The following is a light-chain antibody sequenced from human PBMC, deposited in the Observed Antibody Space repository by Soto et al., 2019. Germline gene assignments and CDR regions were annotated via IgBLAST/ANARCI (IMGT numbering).Light chain of an antibody. CDR3: QHYNNWPRT. CDR2: GMS. J-gene: IGKJ4*01. Sequence: EIVMTQSPATLSVSPGERAILSCRASQRVTSNLAWYQQKPGQSPRLLIYGMSIRATGVPDRFSGSGSGTEFTLTISNLQSADFAVYFCQHYNNWPRTFGGGTKVDI. V-gene: IGKV3-15*01. CDR1: QRVTSN.